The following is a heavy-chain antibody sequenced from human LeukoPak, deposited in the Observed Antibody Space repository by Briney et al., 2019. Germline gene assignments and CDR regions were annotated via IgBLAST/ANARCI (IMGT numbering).Heavy chain of an antibody. CDR2: IYYSGST. D-gene: IGHD4-17*01. Sequence: SETLSLTCTVSGGSISSYYWSWIRQPPGKGLEWIGYIYYSGSTNYNPSLKSRVTISVDTSKNQFSLKLSSVTAADTAVYYCARHGWSSDYGDYGPVVYNWFDPWGQGTLVTVSS. V-gene: IGHV4-59*08. J-gene: IGHJ5*02. CDR3: ARHGWSSDYGDYGPVVYNWFDP. CDR1: GGSISSYY.